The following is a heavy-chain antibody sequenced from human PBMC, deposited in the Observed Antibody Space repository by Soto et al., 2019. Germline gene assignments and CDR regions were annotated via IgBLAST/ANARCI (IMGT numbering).Heavy chain of an antibody. J-gene: IGHJ4*02. D-gene: IGHD5-18*01. CDR3: ATDLKDTAMVMAGY. Sequence: QVQLVQSGAAVKKPGASVKVSCKASGYTFTSYGITWVRQAPGQGLEWKGWISDYNGNTNYAQKLQDRDTMTRDTSTSTAYVELRSLRSDDTAVYYCATDLKDTAMVMAGYWGQGTLVTVSS. CDR2: ISDYNGNT. CDR1: GYTFTSYG. V-gene: IGHV1-18*01.